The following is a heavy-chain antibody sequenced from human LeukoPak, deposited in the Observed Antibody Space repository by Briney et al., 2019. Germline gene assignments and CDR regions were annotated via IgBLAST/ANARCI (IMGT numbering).Heavy chain of an antibody. CDR1: GGSISSYY. CDR3: ARDHCSSTSCSPDY. D-gene: IGHD2-2*01. CDR2: IYYSGST. J-gene: IGHJ4*02. Sequence: SESLSLTCTVSGGSISSYYWSWIRQPPGKGLEWIGYIYYSGSTNYNPSLKSRVTISVDTSKNQFSLKLSSVTAADTAVYYCARDHCSSTSCSPDYWGQETLVTVSS. V-gene: IGHV4-59*01.